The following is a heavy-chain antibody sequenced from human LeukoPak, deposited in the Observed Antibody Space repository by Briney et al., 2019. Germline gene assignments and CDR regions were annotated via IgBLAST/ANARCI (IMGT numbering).Heavy chain of an antibody. Sequence: GGSLRLSCAASGFTFSSSAMSWVRQVPGKGLEWVSGISSSGGSTNYADSVRGRFTISRDNSKNTLYVQMNSLRDEDTALYYCAKGLDSSGYYSDWGQGTLVTVSS. V-gene: IGHV3-23*01. CDR1: GFTFSSSA. CDR3: AKGLDSSGYYSD. CDR2: ISSSGGST. J-gene: IGHJ4*02. D-gene: IGHD3-22*01.